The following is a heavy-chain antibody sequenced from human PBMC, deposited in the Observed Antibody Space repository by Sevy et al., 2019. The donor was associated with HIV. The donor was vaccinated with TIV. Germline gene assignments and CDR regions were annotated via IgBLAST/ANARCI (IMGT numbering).Heavy chain of an antibody. CDR2: IYRSGST. CDR3: ARDRQVGATTSDAFDI. CDR1: GGSISSSNW. Sequence: SETLSLTCAVSGGSISSSNWWSWVRQPPGKGLEWIGEIYRSGSTNYNPSLKSRVTISVDKSKNQFSLKLSSVTAADTAVYYCARDRQVGATTSDAFDIWGQGTMVTVSS. D-gene: IGHD1-26*01. J-gene: IGHJ3*02. V-gene: IGHV4-4*02.